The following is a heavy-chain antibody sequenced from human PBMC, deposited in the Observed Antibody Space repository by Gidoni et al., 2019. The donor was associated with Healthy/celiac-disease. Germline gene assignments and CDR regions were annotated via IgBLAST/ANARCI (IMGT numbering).Heavy chain of an antibody. CDR2: IYYSGST. V-gene: IGHV4-39*07. CDR3: AREGDLSGWLDYFDY. J-gene: IGHJ4*02. CDR1: CGSINSSSYY. D-gene: IGHD6-19*01. Sequence: QLQLQESGPGLVKPSDTLSLTCTVSCGSINSSSYYWGWIRQPPGKGLEWIGSIYYSGSTYYNPSLKSRVTISVDTSKNQFSLKLSSVTAADTAVYYCAREGDLSGWLDYFDYWGQGTLVTVSS.